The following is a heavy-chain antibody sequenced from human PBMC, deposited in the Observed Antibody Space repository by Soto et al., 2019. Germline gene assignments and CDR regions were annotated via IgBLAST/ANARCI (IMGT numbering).Heavy chain of an antibody. CDR3: ARGRPSIAARLYYYYYYGIDV. CDR1: GGTFSSYA. CDR2: IIPIFGTA. D-gene: IGHD6-6*01. Sequence: QVQLVQSGAEVKMPGSSVKVSCKASGGTFSSYAISWVRQAPGQGLEWMGGIIPIFGTANYAQKYQGRVTITADESTSTAYMELSSLRSEDTAVYYCARGRPSIAARLYYYYYYGIDVLGQGTTVTVSS. J-gene: IGHJ6*02. V-gene: IGHV1-69*01.